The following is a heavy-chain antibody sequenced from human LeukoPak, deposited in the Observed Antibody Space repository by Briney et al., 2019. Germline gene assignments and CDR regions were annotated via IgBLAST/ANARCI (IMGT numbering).Heavy chain of an antibody. CDR2: IRSKAYGGTT. D-gene: IGHD6-6*01. V-gene: IGHV3-49*04. Sequence: GGSLRLSCTASGFTFGDYAMSWVRQAPGKGLEWVGFIRSKAYGGTTEYAASVKGRFTISRDDSKSIAYLQMNSLKTENTAVYYCTRDRRYSSSPGSYWGQGTLVTVSS. CDR3: TRDRRYSSSPGSY. CDR1: GFTFGDYA. J-gene: IGHJ4*02.